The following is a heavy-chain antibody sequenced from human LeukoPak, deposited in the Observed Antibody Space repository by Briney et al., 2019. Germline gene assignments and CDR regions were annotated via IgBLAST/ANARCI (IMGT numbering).Heavy chain of an antibody. V-gene: IGHV4-61*02. CDR2: IYTSGST. CDR1: GGSISSGSYY. CDR3: ARTGSGSGNNRFWFDP. D-gene: IGHD3-10*01. Sequence: SETLSLTCTVSGGSISSGSYYWSWIRQPAGRGLEWIGRIYTSGSTNYNPSLKSRVTISVDTSKNQFSLKLSSVTAADTAVYYCARTGSGSGNNRFWFDPWGQGTLVTVSS. J-gene: IGHJ5*02.